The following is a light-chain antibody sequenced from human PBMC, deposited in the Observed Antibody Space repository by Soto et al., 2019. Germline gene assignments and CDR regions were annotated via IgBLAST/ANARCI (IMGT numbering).Light chain of an antibody. J-gene: IGLJ1*01. CDR1: ASTIGRNY. V-gene: IGLV1-47*01. CDR3: AAWDDNLSSLYV. Sequence: QSALTQSPSASGTPGQRVTISCSGSASTIGRNYVYWYQQLPGTAPKLLIYRNSQRPSGVPDRFSGSKSGTSASLAISGLRSEDDSDYYSAAWDDNLSSLYVSRAGT. CDR2: RNS.